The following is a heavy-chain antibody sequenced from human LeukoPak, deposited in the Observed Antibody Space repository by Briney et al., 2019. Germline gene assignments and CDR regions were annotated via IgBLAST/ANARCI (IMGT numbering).Heavy chain of an antibody. J-gene: IGHJ4*02. CDR1: GFTFSSYA. Sequence: RRSLRLSCAASGFTFSSYAMHWVRQALGKGLEWVAIISYDGRNKYYADSVKGRFTMSRDNSKNTLYLQMNSLRAEDTAVYYCARLLKFEESGYRPSDHWGQGTLVTVSS. CDR3: ARLLKFEESGYRPSDH. D-gene: IGHD3-22*01. V-gene: IGHV3-30*04. CDR2: ISYDGRNK.